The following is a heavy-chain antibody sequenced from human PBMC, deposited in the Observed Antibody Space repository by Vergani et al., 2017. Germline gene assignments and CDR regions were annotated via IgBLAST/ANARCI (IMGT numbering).Heavy chain of an antibody. CDR3: AKGLGSSWFPFDH. J-gene: IGHJ4*02. Sequence: EVDLVESGGGLAQPGGSLRLSCKASGFNFGGFAMHWVRQVPGKGPEWVSGISWNSDTIDYADSVKGRFSISRDNAKSSLYLQMDSLRLEDTAFYYCAKGLGSSWFPFDHWGQGTLVTVSS. CDR2: ISWNSDTI. CDR1: GFNFGGFA. D-gene: IGHD6-13*01. V-gene: IGHV3-9*01.